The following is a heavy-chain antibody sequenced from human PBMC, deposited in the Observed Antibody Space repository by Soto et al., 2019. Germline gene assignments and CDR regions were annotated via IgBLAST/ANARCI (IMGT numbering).Heavy chain of an antibody. CDR1: GYTFTSYY. Sequence: ASVKVSCKASGYTFTSYYIHWVRQAPGQGLEWMGIINPSGGSTSYAQKFQGRVTMTRDTSTSTVYMELSSLRSEDTAVYYCARDSYGVVEHNWFDPWGHGTLVTVSS. D-gene: IGHD3-22*01. V-gene: IGHV1-46*01. CDR2: INPSGGST. CDR3: ARDSYGVVEHNWFDP. J-gene: IGHJ5*02.